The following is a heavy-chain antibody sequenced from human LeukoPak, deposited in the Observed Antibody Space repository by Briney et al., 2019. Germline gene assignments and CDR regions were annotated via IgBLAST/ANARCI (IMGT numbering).Heavy chain of an antibody. V-gene: IGHV3-23*01. D-gene: IGHD3-22*01. J-gene: IGHJ4*02. CDR3: AKAQGYYDC. Sequence: PGGSLRPSCAASGFTLSNYGMNWVRQAPGKGLEWVSGIGVGGTTYYADSVKGRFTISRDTSKNTLYVQMNSLRAEDTAVYYCAKAQGYYDCWGQGTLVTVSS. CDR1: GFTLSNYG. CDR2: IGVGGTT.